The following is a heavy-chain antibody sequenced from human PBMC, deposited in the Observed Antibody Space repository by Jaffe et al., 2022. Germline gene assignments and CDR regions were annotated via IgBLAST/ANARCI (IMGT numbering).Heavy chain of an antibody. CDR2: IYYSGST. D-gene: IGHD3-3*01. CDR1: GGSISSYY. CDR3: ARTDSPLFFYFDY. V-gene: IGHV4-59*01. J-gene: IGHJ4*02. Sequence: QVQLQESGPGLVKPSETLSLTCTVSGGSISSYYWSWIRQPPGKGLEWIGYIYYSGSTNYNPSLKSRVTISVDTSKNQFSLKLSSVTAADTAVYYCARTDSPLFFYFDYWGQGTLVTVSS.